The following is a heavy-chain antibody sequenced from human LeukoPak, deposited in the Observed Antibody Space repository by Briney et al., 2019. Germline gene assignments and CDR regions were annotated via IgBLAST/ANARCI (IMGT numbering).Heavy chain of an antibody. Sequence: PGGSLRLSCAASGFTFSSYGMNWVRQAPGKGLEWVSSISSSSSYIYYADSVKGRFTISRDNAKNSLYLQMNSLRAEDTAVYYRARALPGVQDAFDIWGQGTMVTVSS. CDR3: ARALPGVQDAFDI. V-gene: IGHV3-21*01. D-gene: IGHD7-27*01. CDR2: ISSSSSYI. CDR1: GFTFSSYG. J-gene: IGHJ3*02.